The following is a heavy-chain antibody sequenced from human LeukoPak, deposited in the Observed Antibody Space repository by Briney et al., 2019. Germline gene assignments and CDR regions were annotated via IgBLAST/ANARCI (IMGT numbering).Heavy chain of an antibody. Sequence: GGSLRLSCAASGFTFSTFAMTWVRQAPGKGLEWVSAISGSGGNTYYADSVKGRFSISRDNSKNTLYLQMNSLRAEDTAVYYCAKGPFYDYWGQGTLVTVSS. J-gene: IGHJ4*02. V-gene: IGHV3-23*01. CDR1: GFTFSTFA. CDR2: ISGSGGNT. CDR3: AKGPFYDY. D-gene: IGHD2/OR15-2a*01.